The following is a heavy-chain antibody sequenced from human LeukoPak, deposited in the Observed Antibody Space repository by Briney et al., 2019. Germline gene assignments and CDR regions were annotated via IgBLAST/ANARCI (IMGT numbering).Heavy chain of an antibody. D-gene: IGHD6-13*01. V-gene: IGHV4-4*07. CDR3: AREPRSHSSSWYRGWFDP. CDR2: IYTSGST. J-gene: IGHJ5*02. CDR1: CGSISSYY. Sequence: SETLSFTCTVSCGSISSYYWSWIRQPAGKGLEWIGSIYTSGSTNYNPSLKSRVTMSVDTSKNQFSLKLSSVTAADTAVYYCAREPRSHSSSWYRGWFDPWGQGTLVTVSS.